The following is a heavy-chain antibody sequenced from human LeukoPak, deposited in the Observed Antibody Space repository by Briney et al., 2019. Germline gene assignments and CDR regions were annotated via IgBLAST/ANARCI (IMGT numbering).Heavy chain of an antibody. Sequence: SETLSLTCAVYGGSFSGYYWSWIRQPPGKGLEWIGEINHSGSTNYNPSLKSRVTISVDTSKNQFSLKLSSVTAADTAVYYCARGLRLWFGELRPHFDYWGQGTLVTVSS. CDR2: INHSGST. CDR1: GGSFSGYY. D-gene: IGHD3-10*01. CDR3: ARGLRLWFGELRPHFDY. V-gene: IGHV4-34*01. J-gene: IGHJ4*02.